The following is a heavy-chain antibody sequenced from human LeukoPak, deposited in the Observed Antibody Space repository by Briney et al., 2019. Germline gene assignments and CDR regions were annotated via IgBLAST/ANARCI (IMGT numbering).Heavy chain of an antibody. V-gene: IGHV6-1*01. J-gene: IGHJ4*02. CDR2: TYYRSKWYN. CDR1: GDSVSSNSPA. D-gene: IGHD3-16*01. Sequence: SQTLSLTCAISGDSVSSNSPAWNWIRQSPSRGLEWLGRTYYRSKWYNEYAVSVKSRITINADTSKNQFSLQLNSVTPEDTAVYYCARREGAFDYWGQGTLVTVSS. CDR3: ARREGAFDY.